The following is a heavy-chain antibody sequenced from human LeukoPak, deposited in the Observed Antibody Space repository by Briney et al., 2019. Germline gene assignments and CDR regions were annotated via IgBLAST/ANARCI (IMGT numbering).Heavy chain of an antibody. Sequence: GGSLRLSCAASGFTFSDAWMSWVRQAPGKGLEWVGRFKSATDDGTTDYAASVQGRFTISRDDSKNTLYLQMNSLKIEDTAVYYCTTEGANWGQGTPVTVSS. J-gene: IGHJ4*02. CDR3: TTEGAN. V-gene: IGHV3-15*01. CDR2: FKSATDDGTT. CDR1: GFTFSDAW. D-gene: IGHD4/OR15-4a*01.